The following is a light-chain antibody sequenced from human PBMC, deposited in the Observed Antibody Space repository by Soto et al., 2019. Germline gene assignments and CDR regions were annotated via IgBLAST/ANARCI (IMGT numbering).Light chain of an antibody. J-gene: IGLJ2*01. V-gene: IGLV1-44*01. CDR1: SSNIGSNT. CDR3: AAWDDSLNGQEV. Sequence: QSVLTQPPSASGTPGLRVTISCSGSSSNIGSNTVNWYKQLPGTAPKLLIYFNNQRPSGVPDRFSGSKSGTSASLAISGLQSEDEADYHCAAWDDSLNGQEVFGGGTKLTVL. CDR2: FNN.